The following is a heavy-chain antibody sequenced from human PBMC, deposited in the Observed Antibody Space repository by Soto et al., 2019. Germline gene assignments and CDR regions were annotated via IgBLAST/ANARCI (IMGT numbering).Heavy chain of an antibody. V-gene: IGHV1-2*02. CDR1: GYTFTGYY. Sequence: ASVKVSCKASGYTFTGYYMHWVRQAPGQGLEWMGWINPNSGGTNYAQKFQGRVTMTRDTSISTAYMELSRLRSDDTAAYYCARVLLQKWELLGYWGQGTLVTVSS. J-gene: IGHJ4*02. CDR2: INPNSGGT. CDR3: ARVLLQKWELLGY. D-gene: IGHD1-26*01.